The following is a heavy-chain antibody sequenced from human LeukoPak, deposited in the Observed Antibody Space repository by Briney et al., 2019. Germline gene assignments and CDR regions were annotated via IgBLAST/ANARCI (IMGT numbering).Heavy chain of an antibody. CDR1: GFTFSDHW. Sequence: GGSLRLSCAASGFTFSDHWMSWVRQAPGKGLEWVANIKQDGTEKNYLDSVKGRFILSRDNAKNSLYLQLNFLRADDTAVYYCARDSRRVGATGGSDLWGQGTLVTVSS. J-gene: IGHJ5*02. CDR2: IKQDGTEK. CDR3: ARDSRRVGATGGSDL. D-gene: IGHD1-26*01. V-gene: IGHV3-7*03.